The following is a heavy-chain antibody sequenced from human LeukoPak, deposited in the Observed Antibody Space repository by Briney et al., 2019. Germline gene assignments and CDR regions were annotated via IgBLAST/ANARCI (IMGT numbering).Heavy chain of an antibody. CDR1: GGSISSYY. Sequence: SETLSLTCTVSGGSISSYYWSWIRQPAGKGLEWIGRIYTGGSTNYNPSLKSRVTMSVDTSKNQFSLKLSSVTAADTAVYYCARDHDGSGSYSFDYWGQGTLVTVSS. J-gene: IGHJ4*02. V-gene: IGHV4-4*07. CDR3: ARDHDGSGSYSFDY. CDR2: IYTGGST. D-gene: IGHD3-10*01.